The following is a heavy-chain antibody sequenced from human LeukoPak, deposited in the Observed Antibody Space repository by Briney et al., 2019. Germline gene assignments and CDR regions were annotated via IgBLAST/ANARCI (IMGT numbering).Heavy chain of an antibody. CDR2: IRRKAYGGTT. CDR3: TGDYYDSSGLPVDY. CDR1: GFTFGDYA. V-gene: IGHV3-49*04. D-gene: IGHD3-22*01. J-gene: IGHJ4*02. Sequence: GGSLRLSCTASGFTFGDYAMSWVRQAPGKGLEWVAFIRRKAYGGTTEYAASVKGRFTISRGDSKSIAYLQMNSLKTEDTAVYYCTGDYYDSSGLPVDYWGQGTLVTVSS.